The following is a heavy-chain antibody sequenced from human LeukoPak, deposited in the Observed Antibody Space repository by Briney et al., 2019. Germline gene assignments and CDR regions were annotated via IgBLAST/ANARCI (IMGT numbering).Heavy chain of an antibody. CDR2: IYPDDSDS. CDR3: ARVGSVTNFGVVSYYFDY. D-gene: IGHD3-3*01. J-gene: IGHJ4*02. CDR1: GYSFDYYW. V-gene: IGHV5-51*01. Sequence: GESLKISCKASGYSFDYYWIAWVRQMPGKGLEWMGIIYPDDSDSTYSPSFQGQVTISVDKSINTAYLQWSSLKASNTAIYYCARVGSVTNFGVVSYYFDYWGQGTLVTVSS.